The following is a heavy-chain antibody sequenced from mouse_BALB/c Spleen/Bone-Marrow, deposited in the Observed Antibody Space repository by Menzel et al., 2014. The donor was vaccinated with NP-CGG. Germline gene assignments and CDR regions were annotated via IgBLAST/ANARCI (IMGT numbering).Heavy chain of an antibody. J-gene: IGHJ1*01. Sequence: VQLQQSGGGLVQPGGSLKLSCVASGFTFSSYGMSWVRQTPDKRLELVATINNNGGSTYYPDSVKGQFTISRDNAKNTLYLQMSSLKSQDTAMYSCARVDGLYFDVWGAGTTVTGPS. CDR3: ARVDGLYFDV. CDR1: GFTFSSYG. CDR2: INNNGGST. V-gene: IGHV5-6-3*01.